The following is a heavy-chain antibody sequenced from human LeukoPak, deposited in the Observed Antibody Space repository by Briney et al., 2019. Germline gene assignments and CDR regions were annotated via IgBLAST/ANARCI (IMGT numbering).Heavy chain of an antibody. J-gene: IGHJ4*02. CDR2: IKQDGSKK. D-gene: IGHD2-2*01. CDR1: GFPFSSYW. Sequence: GGSLRLSCVASGFPFSSYWMTWVRQAPGKGLEWVANIKQDGSKKSYVDPVKGRFTISRDNAKNTLYLQMNSLRAEDTAVYYCANGLQGYCSSTSCSNFDYWGQGTLVTVSS. CDR3: ANGLQGYCSSTSCSNFDY. V-gene: IGHV3-7*03.